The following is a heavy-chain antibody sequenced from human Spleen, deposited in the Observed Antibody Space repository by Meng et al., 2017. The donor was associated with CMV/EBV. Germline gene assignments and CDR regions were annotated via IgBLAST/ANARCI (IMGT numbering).Heavy chain of an antibody. D-gene: IGHD3-16*01. V-gene: IGHV4-30-4*08. CDR2: IYYRGST. CDR1: GGSISSGDYY. CDR3: ARVFGRDYPDS. J-gene: IGHJ4*02. Sequence: QVQRQEPGPELLKPSQSLSLTCTVSGGSISSGDYYWSWIRQPPGKGLEWIGHIYYRGSTYYNPSLKSRLTISVDTSKNQFSLELSSVTAADTAVYYCARVFGRDYPDSWGRGTLVTVSS.